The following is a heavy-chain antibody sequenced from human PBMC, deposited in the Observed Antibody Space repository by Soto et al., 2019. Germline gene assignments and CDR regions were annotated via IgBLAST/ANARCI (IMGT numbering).Heavy chain of an antibody. CDR3: AKPTYSSSPKAPYYGMDV. D-gene: IGHD6-6*01. Sequence: PGESLKISCKGSGYSFTSYWIGWVRQMPGKGLEWMGIIYPGDSDTRYSPSFQGQVTISADKSISTAYLQWSSLKASDTAMYYCAKPTYSSSPKAPYYGMDVWGQGTTVTVSS. CDR1: GYSFTSYW. V-gene: IGHV5-51*01. CDR2: IYPGDSDT. J-gene: IGHJ6*02.